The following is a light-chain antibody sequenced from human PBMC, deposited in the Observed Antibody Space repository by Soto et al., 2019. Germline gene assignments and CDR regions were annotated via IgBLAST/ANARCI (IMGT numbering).Light chain of an antibody. J-gene: IGKJ1*01. CDR1: QSLSTNY. Sequence: EIVLTQAPGTLSLSPGERATLSCRASQSLSTNYLAWDQQKPGQAPRLLITDASNRATGIPDRFSGSGSGTDFTLTISRLEPEDFAVYYCPQYHSSLPGTFGQGTKVEI. V-gene: IGKV3-20*01. CDR2: DAS. CDR3: PQYHSSLPGT.